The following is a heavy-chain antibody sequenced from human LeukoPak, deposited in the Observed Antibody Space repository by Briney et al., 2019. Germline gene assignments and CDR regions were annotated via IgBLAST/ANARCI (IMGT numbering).Heavy chain of an antibody. J-gene: IGHJ4*02. V-gene: IGHV4-34*01. CDR3: ARGAGNLLLDY. CDR1: GGSFSGYY. D-gene: IGHD6-19*01. CDR2: INHSGST. Sequence: SETLPLTCAVYGGSFSGYYWSWIRQPPGKGLEWIGEINHSGSTNYNPSLKSRVTISVDTSKNQFSLKLSSVTAADTAVYYCARGAGNLLLDYWGQGTLVTVSS.